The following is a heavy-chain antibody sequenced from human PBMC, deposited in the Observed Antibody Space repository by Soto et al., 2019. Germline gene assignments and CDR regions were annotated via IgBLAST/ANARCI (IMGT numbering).Heavy chain of an antibody. V-gene: IGHV4-4*07. Sequence: SETLSLTCTVSGGSISSYYWSWIRQPAGKGLEWIGRIYTSGSTNYNPSLKSRVTMSVDTSKNQFSLKLSSVTAADTAVYYCARDRSDDILTGYWFDPWGQGTLVTVSS. D-gene: IGHD3-9*01. CDR1: GGSISSYY. J-gene: IGHJ5*02. CDR2: IYTSGST. CDR3: ARDRSDDILTGYWFDP.